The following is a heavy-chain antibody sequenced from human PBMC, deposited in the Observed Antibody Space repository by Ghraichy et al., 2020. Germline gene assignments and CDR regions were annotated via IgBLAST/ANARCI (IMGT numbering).Heavy chain of an antibody. V-gene: IGHV3-23*01. CDR3: AKVGDSSGFYYLFIYFDN. CDR2: ISGGGDRT. D-gene: IGHD3-22*01. CDR1: GFTFSTYA. Sequence: GESLNISCAASGFTFSTYAMGWVRQAPGKGLEWVSSISGGGDRTYGEDSVKGRFTISRDNSRNTLYLQMNSLRADDTAVYYCAKVGDSSGFYYLFIYFDNWGQGTLVTVSS. J-gene: IGHJ4*02.